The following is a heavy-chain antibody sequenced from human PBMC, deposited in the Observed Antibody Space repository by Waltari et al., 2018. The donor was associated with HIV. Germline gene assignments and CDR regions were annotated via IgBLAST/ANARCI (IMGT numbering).Heavy chain of an antibody. CDR3: ARRGGRSSPLGY. D-gene: IGHD6-13*01. Sequence: EVQLVESGGGLVQPGGSLRLSCAASGFTFSSYWMSWVRQAPGKGLEWVANIKQDGSEIYYVDSVKGRFTISRDNAENSLYLQMNSLRAEDTAVYFCARRGGRSSPLGYWGQGTLVTVSS. J-gene: IGHJ4*02. CDR2: IKQDGSEI. V-gene: IGHV3-7*01. CDR1: GFTFSSYW.